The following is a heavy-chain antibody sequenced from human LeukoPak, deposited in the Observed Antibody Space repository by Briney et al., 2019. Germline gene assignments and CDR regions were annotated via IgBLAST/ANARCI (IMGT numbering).Heavy chain of an antibody. D-gene: IGHD1-26*01. CDR1: GFTFTSYS. V-gene: IGHV3-48*04. CDR3: ARDAAATDVYYYHYYMDV. Sequence: PRGSLSLSCAVSGFTFTSYSVNWVRQAPGKGLGWVSCISSSSSTIYYADSVNGRFTISRDNAKNSLYLQMNSLRAEDTAVYYCARDAAATDVYYYHYYMDVWGKGTTVTVSS. CDR2: ISSSSSTI. J-gene: IGHJ6*03.